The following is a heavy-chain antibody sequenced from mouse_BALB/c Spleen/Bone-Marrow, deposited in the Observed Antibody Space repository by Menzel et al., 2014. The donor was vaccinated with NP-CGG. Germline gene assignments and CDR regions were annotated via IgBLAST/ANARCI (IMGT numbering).Heavy chain of an antibody. D-gene: IGHD2-4*01. V-gene: IGHV7-3*02. J-gene: IGHJ1*01. Sequence: DVMLVESGGGLGQPGGSLRLSCATSGFTFTAYYMSWVRQPPGKALEWLGFIRNKANGYTTEYSASVKGRFTISRDNSQSILYLQMNTLRAEDSATYYCARDTVITTHWYFDVWGAGTTVTVSS. CDR3: ARDTVITTHWYFDV. CDR1: GFTFTAYY. CDR2: IRNKANGYTT.